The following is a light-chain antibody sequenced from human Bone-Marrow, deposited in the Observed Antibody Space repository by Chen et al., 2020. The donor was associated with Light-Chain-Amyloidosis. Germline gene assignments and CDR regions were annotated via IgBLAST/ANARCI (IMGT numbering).Light chain of an antibody. CDR2: DDS. V-gene: IGLV3-21*02. CDR3: QVWDRSSDRPV. Sequence: SSVLTQPSSLSVAQGQTATIDCGGNNIGSTCVHWYQQTPGQAPLLVVYDDSDRPSGIPERLSGSNSGNTATLTISRVEAGDEADYYCQVWDRSSDRPVFGGGTKLTVL. CDR1: NIGSTC. J-gene: IGLJ3*02.